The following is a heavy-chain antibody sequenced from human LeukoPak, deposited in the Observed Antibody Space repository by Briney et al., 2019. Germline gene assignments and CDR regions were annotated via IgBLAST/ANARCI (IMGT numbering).Heavy chain of an antibody. D-gene: IGHD6-19*01. CDR2: ISYDGSNT. V-gene: IGHV3-30-3*01. Sequence: PGGSLRLSCAASGFTFSSYWMSWVRQAPGKGLEWVAVISYDGSNTYYADSVKGRFTISRDNSKNTLYLQMNSLRAEDTAVYYCARDLGDSSGRTYYFDYWGQGTLVTVSS. J-gene: IGHJ4*02. CDR3: ARDLGDSSGRTYYFDY. CDR1: GFTFSSYW.